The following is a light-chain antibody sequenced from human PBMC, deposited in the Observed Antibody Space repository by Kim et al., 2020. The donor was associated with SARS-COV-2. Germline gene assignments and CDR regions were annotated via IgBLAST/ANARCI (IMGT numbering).Light chain of an antibody. CDR3: QQYDRYSPYT. J-gene: IGKJ2*01. V-gene: IGKV1-5*03. CDR2: TAS. Sequence: DIQLTQSPSTLSASVGGRVTITCRASQSIGRWLAWYQQKPGQAPKLLIYTASTLHSRVPSRFSGSGSVTEFTLTITSLQPDDSATYYYQQYDRYSPYTFGQGTKLKI. CDR1: QSIGRW.